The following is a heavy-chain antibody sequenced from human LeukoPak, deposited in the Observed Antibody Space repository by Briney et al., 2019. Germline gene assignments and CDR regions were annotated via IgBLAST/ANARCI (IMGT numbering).Heavy chain of an antibody. J-gene: IGHJ4*02. Sequence: ASVKVSCKASGYTFTNYYMHWVRQAPGQGLEWMGIINPSGGSTSYAQKFQGRVTMTRDMSTSTVYMELSSLRSEDTAVYYCASISQGGDMTPREMLQYWGQGTLVTVSS. V-gene: IGHV1-46*01. CDR2: INPSGGST. D-gene: IGHD3-16*01. CDR3: ASISQGGDMTPREMLQY. CDR1: GYTFTNYY.